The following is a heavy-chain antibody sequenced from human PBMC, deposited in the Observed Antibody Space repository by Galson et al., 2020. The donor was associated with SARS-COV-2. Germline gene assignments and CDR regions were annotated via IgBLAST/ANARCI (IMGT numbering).Heavy chain of an antibody. CDR3: AKAGRPFDLHNLNAMDV. CDR1: GFTFTNYA. CDR2: ISYVGGNK. Sequence: PGGSLRLSCAASGFTFTNYAMHWVRQAPGKGLEWVAVISYVGGNKYYADSVKGRFTISRDNSKNTVYLQMNSLRGEDTAVYYCAKAGRPFDLHNLNAMDVWGQGTTVTVSS. J-gene: IGHJ6*02. V-gene: IGHV3-30*18.